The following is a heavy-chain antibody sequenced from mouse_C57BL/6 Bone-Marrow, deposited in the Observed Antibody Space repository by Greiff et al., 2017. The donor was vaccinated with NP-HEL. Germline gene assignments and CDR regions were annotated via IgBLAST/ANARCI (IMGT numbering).Heavy chain of an antibody. J-gene: IGHJ4*01. CDR2: IWGDGST. D-gene: IGHD1-1*01. CDR3: AKKATDNAMDY. Sequence: QVQLKESGPGLVAPSPSLSISCTASGFSLTSYGVSWVRQPPGKGLEWLGVIWGDGSTNYHSALISRLSISKDNSKSQGFLKLNSLQTDDTATYYCAKKATDNAMDYWGRGTAVTVSA. CDR1: GFSLTSYG. V-gene: IGHV2-3*01.